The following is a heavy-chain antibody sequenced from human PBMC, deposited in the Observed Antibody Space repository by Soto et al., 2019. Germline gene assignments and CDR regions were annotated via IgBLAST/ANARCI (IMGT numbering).Heavy chain of an antibody. CDR2: IWYDGSRK. V-gene: IGHV3-33*01. CDR1: GFTFSNHG. CDR3: ARDLSYYSDDC. J-gene: IGHJ4*02. Sequence: QVQLAESGGGVVQPGGSLRLSCEASGFTFSNHGMHWVRQAPGKGLEWVAVIWYDGSRKHYADSVEGRFTISRDDSKSTLYLQMNSLRVEDTAVYYCARDLSYYSDDCWGQGTLVTVSS. D-gene: IGHD1-26*01.